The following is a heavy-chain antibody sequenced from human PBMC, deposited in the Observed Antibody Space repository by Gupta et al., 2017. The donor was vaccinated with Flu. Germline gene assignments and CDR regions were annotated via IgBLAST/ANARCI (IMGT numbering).Heavy chain of an antibody. Sequence: EVQLVESGGGLVQPGGSLRLSCAAPGLTLSSYDMSWVRQAPGRGLEWVSFISSSGVTYYGDPVRGRFTISRDNAKNSLYLQMSGLRDEDTAVYYCATGHWAKWGQGTLVTSPQ. D-gene: IGHD3-16*01. V-gene: IGHV3-48*03. CDR3: ATGHWAK. CDR1: GLTLSSYD. CDR2: ISSSGVT. J-gene: IGHJ4*02.